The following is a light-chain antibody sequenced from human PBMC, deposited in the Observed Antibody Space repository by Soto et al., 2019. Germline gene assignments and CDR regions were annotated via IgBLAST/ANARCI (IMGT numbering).Light chain of an antibody. J-gene: IGLJ1*01. Sequence: QSALTQTASVSGSPGQSITISCTGTGSDVGQYNLVSWYQQHPGKAPKLMIFEVSKRPSGVSNRFSGSKSDNTASLTISGLQAEDEADYCCCSYAGDNTYVFGTGTKLTVL. CDR1: GSDVGQYNL. CDR2: EVS. CDR3: CSYAGDNTYV. V-gene: IGLV2-23*02.